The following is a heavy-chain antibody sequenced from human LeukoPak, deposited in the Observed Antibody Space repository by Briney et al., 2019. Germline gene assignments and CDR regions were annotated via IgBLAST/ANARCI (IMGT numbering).Heavy chain of an antibody. CDR1: GFTFSSYA. J-gene: IGHJ4*02. CDR3: AKVMTRTMVRGVPPSDY. V-gene: IGHV3-23*01. D-gene: IGHD3-10*01. CDR2: ISGSGGST. Sequence: SGGSLRLSCAASGFTFSSYAMSWVRQAPRKGLEWVSAISGSGGSTYYADSLKGRFTISRDNSKNTLYLQMNSLRAEDTAVYYCAKVMTRTMVRGVPPSDYWGQGTLVTVSS.